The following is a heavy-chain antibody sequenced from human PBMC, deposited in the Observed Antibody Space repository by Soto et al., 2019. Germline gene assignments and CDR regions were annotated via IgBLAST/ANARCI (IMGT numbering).Heavy chain of an antibody. V-gene: IGHV5-10-1*01. D-gene: IGHD3-22*01. CDR1: GYSFAGYW. CDR3: ARQIYDSDTGPNFQYYFDS. Sequence: PGESLKISCKGSGYSFAGYWSTWVRQKPGKGLEWMGRIDPSDSQTYYSPSFRGHVTISATKSITTVFLQWSSLRASDTAMYYCARQIYDSDTGPNFQYYFDSWGQGTPGHRLL. CDR2: IDPSDSQT. J-gene: IGHJ4*02.